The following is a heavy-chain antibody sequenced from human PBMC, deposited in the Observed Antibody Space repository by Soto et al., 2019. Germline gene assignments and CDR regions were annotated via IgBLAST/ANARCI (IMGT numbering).Heavy chain of an antibody. Sequence: EVQLVESGGGLVQPGGSLRLSCAASGFTFSDYYMDWVRQAPGKGLEWVGRSRNKANSYTTEYAASVKGRFSISRDDSKNSLYLHMNSLKIEETAVYYCDRSQGGQYAFDIWGQGTMVTVSS. CDR1: GFTFSDYY. V-gene: IGHV3-72*01. CDR3: DRSQGGQYAFDI. CDR2: SRNKANSYTT. D-gene: IGHD2-15*01. J-gene: IGHJ3*02.